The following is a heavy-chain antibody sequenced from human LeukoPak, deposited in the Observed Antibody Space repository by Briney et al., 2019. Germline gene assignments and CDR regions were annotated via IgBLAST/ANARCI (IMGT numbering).Heavy chain of an antibody. J-gene: IGHJ3*02. Sequence: GGSLRLSCAASGFTFSRYEMNWVRQAPGKGLEWVSYINNGGYTIYYADSVKGRFTISRDNAKNSLYLQMNSLRAEDTAVYYCARGTPTGLKAFDIWGQGTMVTVSS. CDR3: ARGTPTGLKAFDI. D-gene: IGHD2-2*01. CDR2: INNGGYTI. V-gene: IGHV3-48*03. CDR1: GFTFSRYE.